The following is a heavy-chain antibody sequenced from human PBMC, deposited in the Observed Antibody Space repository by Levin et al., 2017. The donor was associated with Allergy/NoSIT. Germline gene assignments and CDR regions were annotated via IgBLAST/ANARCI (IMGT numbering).Heavy chain of an antibody. CDR1: GDSISGYY. CDR2: MHSSGIT. Sequence: ASETLSLTCTVSGDSISGYYWSWIRQPPGKGLEWIGYMHSSGITHSNPSLKSRVTFSVDTSTNQFSLKLTSVTAADTAVYYCARYYCSAGSGGICYYFDYWGQGTPVTVSS. V-gene: IGHV4-59*01. D-gene: IGHD2-15*01. CDR3: ARYYCSAGSGGICYYFDY. J-gene: IGHJ4*02.